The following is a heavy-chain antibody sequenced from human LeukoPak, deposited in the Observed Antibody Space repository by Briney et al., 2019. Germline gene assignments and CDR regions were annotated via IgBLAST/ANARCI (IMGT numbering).Heavy chain of an antibody. V-gene: IGHV4-61*02. J-gene: IGHJ3*02. CDR3: VGYCSSTSCLDAFDI. CDR2: IYTSGST. Sequence: SETLSLTCTVSGGSISSGSYYWSWIRQPAGKGLEWIGRIYTSGSTNYNPSLKSRVTMSVDTPKSQFSLKLSSVTAADTAVYYCVGYCSSTSCLDAFDIWGQGTMVTVSS. D-gene: IGHD2-2*01. CDR1: GGSISSGSYY.